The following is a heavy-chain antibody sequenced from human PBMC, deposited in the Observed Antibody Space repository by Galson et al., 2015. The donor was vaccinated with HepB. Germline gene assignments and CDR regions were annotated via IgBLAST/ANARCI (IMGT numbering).Heavy chain of an antibody. CDR2: INTNTVNP. J-gene: IGHJ5*02. Sequence: SVKVSCKASGYTFISYAMNWVRQAPGQGLEWMGWINTNTVNPTYVQGFTGRFVFSLDTSVSTAYLQISSLKAEDTAVYYCARGYSGYEGLYWFDPWGQGTLVTVSS. V-gene: IGHV7-4-1*02. CDR3: ARGYSGYEGLYWFDP. CDR1: GYTFISYA. D-gene: IGHD5-12*01.